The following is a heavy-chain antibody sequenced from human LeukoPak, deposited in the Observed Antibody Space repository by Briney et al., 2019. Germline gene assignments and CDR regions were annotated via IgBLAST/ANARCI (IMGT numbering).Heavy chain of an antibody. CDR3: ARDQQDYGDYVDY. CDR2: ISSSGSTI. V-gene: IGHV3-11*01. CDR1: GFTFSDYY. Sequence: GGSLRLSCAASGFTFSDYYMSWLRPAPGKGLDGVSYISSSGSTIYYADSVKGRFTISRDNAKNSLYLQMNSLRAEDTAVYYCARDQQDYGDYVDYWGQGTLVTVSS. D-gene: IGHD4-17*01. J-gene: IGHJ4*02.